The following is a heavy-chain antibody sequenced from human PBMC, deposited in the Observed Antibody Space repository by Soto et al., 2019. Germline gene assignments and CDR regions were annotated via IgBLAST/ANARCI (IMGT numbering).Heavy chain of an antibody. D-gene: IGHD3-10*01. CDR3: ARDNPTTYYYGSGSGPSFDY. Sequence: SETLCLRCAVSGVSISSSNWWSWVSQPPGKGLEWIGDIYHSGSTNYNPSLKSRVTISVDKSKNQFSLKLSSVTAADTAVYYCARDNPTTYYYGSGSGPSFDYWGQGTLVTVSS. CDR1: GVSISSSNW. V-gene: IGHV4-4*02. J-gene: IGHJ4*02. CDR2: IYHSGST.